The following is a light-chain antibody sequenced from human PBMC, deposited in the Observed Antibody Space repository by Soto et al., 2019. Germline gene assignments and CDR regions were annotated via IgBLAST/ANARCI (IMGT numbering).Light chain of an antibody. V-gene: IGKV1-39*01. CDR3: QLSYSGLGT. Sequence: DILLTQSPCSLSPSLGDRVTITCRANQSISSNLDWYQQKPGKAPKLLIYGASTLHSGIPARFSGSRSGPDFTLTISSLQPEDFAIYYCQLSYSGLGTFGRGTKVDI. CDR1: QSISSN. J-gene: IGKJ4*02. CDR2: GAS.